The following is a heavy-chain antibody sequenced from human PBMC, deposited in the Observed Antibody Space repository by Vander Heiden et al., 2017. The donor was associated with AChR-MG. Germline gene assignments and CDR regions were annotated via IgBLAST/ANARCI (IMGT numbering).Heavy chain of an antibody. D-gene: IGHD6-6*01. CDR1: GFTVSSNT. CDR2: IYSGGST. J-gene: IGHJ6*03. CDR3: ARVASSSWEGRRPTLLLGYMDV. V-gene: IGHV3-53*01. Sequence: EVQLVESGGGLIQSGGSLRLSCAASGFTVSSNTRIWVGQAPGKRLEWVSVIYSGGSTYYADSVKGRFTISRDNSKNTLYLQMNSLRAEDTAVYYCARVASSSWEGRRPTLLLGYMDVWGKGTTVTVSS.